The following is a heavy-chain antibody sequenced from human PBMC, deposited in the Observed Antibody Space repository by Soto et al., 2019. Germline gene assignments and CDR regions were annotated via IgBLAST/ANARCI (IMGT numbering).Heavy chain of an antibody. Sequence: EVHLLESGGGLLQPGGSLRLSCSASGFDFSSHTMIWVRQAPGKGLEWVASIGNSGDISNYGDSVKGRFTIYRDNSKKTLYLQMNSLRAEGTALYFWARRQVGATKGKSWFDSWGQGTLVTVSS. J-gene: IGHJ5*01. V-gene: IGHV3-23*01. D-gene: IGHD1-26*01. CDR3: ARRQVGATKGKSWFDS. CDR1: GFDFSSHT. CDR2: IGNSGDIS.